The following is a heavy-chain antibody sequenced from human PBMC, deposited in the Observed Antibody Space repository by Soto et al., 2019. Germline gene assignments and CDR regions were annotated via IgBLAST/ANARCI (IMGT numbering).Heavy chain of an antibody. CDR3: ARVRVRGVVVAAYFDY. J-gene: IGHJ4*02. CDR1: GYTFTSYA. Sequence: QVQLVQSGAEVKKPGASVKVSYKASGYTFTSYAMHWVRQAPGQRLEWMGWINAGNGNTKYSQKFQGRVTITRDTSASTAYMELSSLRSEDTAVYYCARVRVRGVVVAAYFDYWGQGTLVTVSS. V-gene: IGHV1-3*01. CDR2: INAGNGNT. D-gene: IGHD2-15*01.